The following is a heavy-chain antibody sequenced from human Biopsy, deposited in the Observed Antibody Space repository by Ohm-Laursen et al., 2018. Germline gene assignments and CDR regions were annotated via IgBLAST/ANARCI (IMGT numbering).Heavy chain of an antibody. J-gene: IGHJ4*02. Sequence: TLSLTCIVSGGSFTGHYWSWIRQPPGKGLEWIGHISYTGYTSYNASLKSRVTTSVDTSRNHFSLRLSSLTAADTAVYYCARGSNDFGGLYFPRWGQGTLLTVSS. CDR2: ISYTGYT. CDR3: ARGSNDFGGLYFPR. D-gene: IGHD4-23*01. V-gene: IGHV4-59*11. CDR1: GGSFTGHY.